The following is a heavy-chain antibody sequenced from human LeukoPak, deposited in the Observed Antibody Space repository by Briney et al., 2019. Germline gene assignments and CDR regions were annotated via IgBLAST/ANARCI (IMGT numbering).Heavy chain of an antibody. V-gene: IGHV3-7*01. D-gene: IGHD2-21*02. Sequence: PGGSLRLSCAASGFTFSTYWTNWYRQAPGKGLEWVGNINQDASEINYVDSVRGRFTISRDNAKNSLHLQMNSLRAEDTPVYYCATDRDNSDWQKRFDSWGQGTLVTVSS. CDR3: ATDRDNSDWQKRFDS. CDR1: GFTFSTYW. J-gene: IGHJ4*02. CDR2: INQDASEI.